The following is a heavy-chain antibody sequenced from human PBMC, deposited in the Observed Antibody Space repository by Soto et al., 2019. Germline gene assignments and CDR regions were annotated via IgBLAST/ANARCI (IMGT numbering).Heavy chain of an antibody. CDR2: INPNSGDT. J-gene: IGHJ4*02. V-gene: IGHV1-2*04. Sequence: QVQLVQSGAEVKKLGASVKVSCKASGYTFTAYYIHWVRQAPGQGLEWVGWINPNSGDTNYAQRFQGWVTMTGGTSVSTAYTDLTRLRSDDTAVYYCARGGYTYGYGLAYWGQGTLVTVSS. CDR3: ARGGYTYGYGLAY. CDR1: GYTFTAYY. D-gene: IGHD5-18*01.